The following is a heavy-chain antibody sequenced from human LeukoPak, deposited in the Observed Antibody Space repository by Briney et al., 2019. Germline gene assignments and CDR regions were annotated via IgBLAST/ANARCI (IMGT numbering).Heavy chain of an antibody. CDR1: GGSISSGDYY. Sequence: SETLSLTCTVSGGSISSGDYYWSWIRQPPGKGLEWIGEINHSGSTNYNPSLKSRVTISVDTSKNQFSLKLSSVTAADTAVYYCARGRYYFDYWGQGTLVTVSS. V-gene: IGHV4-34*01. J-gene: IGHJ4*02. CDR3: ARGRYYFDY. CDR2: INHSGST.